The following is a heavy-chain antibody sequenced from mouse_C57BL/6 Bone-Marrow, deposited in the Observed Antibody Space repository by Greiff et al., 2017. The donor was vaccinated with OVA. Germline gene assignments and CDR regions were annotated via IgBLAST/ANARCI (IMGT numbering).Heavy chain of an antibody. Sequence: QVQLKQSGPELVKPGASVKLSCKASGYTFTSYDINWVKQRPGQGLEWIGWIYPRDGSTKYTEKLKGKATLTVDTSSSTAYMELHSLTSEDSAVYFCAKEDRDYGSSYAWFAYWGQGTLVTVSA. CDR3: AKEDRDYGSSYAWFAY. J-gene: IGHJ3*01. CDR1: GYTFTSYD. D-gene: IGHD1-1*01. V-gene: IGHV1-85*01. CDR2: IYPRDGST.